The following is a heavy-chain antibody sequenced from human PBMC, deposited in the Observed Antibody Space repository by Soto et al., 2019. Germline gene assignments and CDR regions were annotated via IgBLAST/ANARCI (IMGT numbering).Heavy chain of an antibody. CDR1: GGSFSNFG. CDR2: IVPVFGRP. J-gene: IGHJ4*02. V-gene: IGHV1-69*13. D-gene: IGHD5-12*01. Sequence: SVNVSCKASGGSFSNFGISWVRQAPGQGLEWMGGIVPVFGRPNYAQRFRGRLTITADESTSTGYMELISLRSDDTAVYYCAREGSGYNFWGQGTQVTVSS. CDR3: AREGSGYNF.